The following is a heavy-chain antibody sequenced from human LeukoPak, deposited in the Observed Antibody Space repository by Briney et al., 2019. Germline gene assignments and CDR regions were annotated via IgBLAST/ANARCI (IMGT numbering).Heavy chain of an antibody. CDR3: ARSKTTGPYFDY. CDR1: GGSISSYY. Sequence: PSETLSLTCTVSGGSISSYYWSWIRQPPGKGLEWIGYIYYSGSTNYNPSLKSRVTISVDTSKNQFSLKLSSVTAADTAVYYCARSKTTGPYFDYWGQGTLVTVSS. J-gene: IGHJ4*02. V-gene: IGHV4-59*01. CDR2: IYYSGST. D-gene: IGHD4-17*01.